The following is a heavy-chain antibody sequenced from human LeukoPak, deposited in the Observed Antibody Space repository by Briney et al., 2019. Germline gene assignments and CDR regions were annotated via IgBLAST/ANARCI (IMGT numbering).Heavy chain of an antibody. Sequence: PSETLSLTCAVSGYSISSGYYWGWIRQPPGKGLEWIGSIYHSGSTYYNPSLKSRVTISVDTSKNQFYLKLSSVTAADTAVYYCARAYGSGSYCDAFDIWGQGTMVTVSS. CDR3: ARAYGSGSYCDAFDI. CDR1: GYSISSGYY. J-gene: IGHJ3*02. CDR2: IYHSGST. V-gene: IGHV4-38-2*01. D-gene: IGHD3-10*01.